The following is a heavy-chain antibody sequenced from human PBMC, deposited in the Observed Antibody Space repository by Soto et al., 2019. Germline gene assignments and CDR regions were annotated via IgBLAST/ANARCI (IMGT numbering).Heavy chain of an antibody. CDR3: AREGLTTVTTTVTYYYYGMDV. CDR2: IIPILGIA. D-gene: IGHD4-17*01. J-gene: IGHJ6*02. V-gene: IGHV1-69*04. CDR1: GCTFSSYT. Sequence: SVTVSCKASGCTFSSYTISWVRQAPGQGLEWMGRIIPILGIANYAQKFQGRVTITADKSTSTAYMELSSLRSEDTAVYYCAREGLTTVTTTVTYYYYGMDVWGQGTTVSVSS.